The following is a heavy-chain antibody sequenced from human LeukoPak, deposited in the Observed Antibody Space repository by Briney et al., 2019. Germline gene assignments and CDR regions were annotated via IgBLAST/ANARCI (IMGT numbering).Heavy chain of an antibody. V-gene: IGHV1-2*02. CDR2: VNPNSGDT. J-gene: IGHJ5*02. D-gene: IGHD2-21*01. CDR3: ARAGIVAATYSWVDP. Sequence: ASVKVSCQASGYTLTDHYLHWVRPAPGQGLEWMGCVNPNSGDTNYAQNFQGSVTMTRDTSISTVYMELSRLRSDDTAVYYCARAGIVAATYSWVDPWGEGTLVTVSS. CDR1: GYTLTDHY.